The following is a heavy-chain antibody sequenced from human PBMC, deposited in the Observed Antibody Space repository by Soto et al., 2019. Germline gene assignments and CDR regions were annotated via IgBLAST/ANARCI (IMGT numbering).Heavy chain of an antibody. CDR1: GFTFSTYW. V-gene: IGHV3-74*01. CDR2: ISENGGIT. J-gene: IGHJ1*01. D-gene: IGHD2-21*01. Sequence: GGSLRLSCAASGFTFSTYWMQWVRQVPGEGLVWVSSISENGGITTYADSVKGRFTISRDNAKNTLYLQMNGLRVEDTAIYYCAREYYSSGTHWGQGTLVTGSS. CDR3: AREYYSSGTH.